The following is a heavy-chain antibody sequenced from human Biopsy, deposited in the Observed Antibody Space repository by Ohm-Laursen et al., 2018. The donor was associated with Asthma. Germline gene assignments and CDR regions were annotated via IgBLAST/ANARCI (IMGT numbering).Heavy chain of an antibody. J-gene: IGHJ6*02. CDR1: RYTFNSAG. V-gene: IGHV1-18*01. Sequence: SAKASCTASRYTFNSAGITWVRQAPGQGLEWMGWISVYNGNTKVAQKLQDRVTMITDTSTSTAYMELRSLRSDDTAVYFCARAVDYSHYYGIDVWGQGTTVTVS. D-gene: IGHD3-10*01. CDR2: ISVYNGNT. CDR3: ARAVDYSHYYGIDV.